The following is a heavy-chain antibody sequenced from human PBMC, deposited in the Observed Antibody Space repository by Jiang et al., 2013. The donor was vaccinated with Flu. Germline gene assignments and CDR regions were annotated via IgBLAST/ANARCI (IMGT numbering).Heavy chain of an antibody. Sequence: KKTGGGRLKISCKGSGYSFSYHWIAWVRQKPGKGLEWMGFIYPGDSDGTYSPALQGRVTISVDESISTAYLQWISLNASDTAMYYCARVGAFGSGDAFDMWGQGTMVIVSS. CDR1: GYSFSYHW. V-gene: IGHV5-51*01. D-gene: IGHD3-10*01. CDR2: IYPGDSDG. J-gene: IGHJ3*02. CDR3: ARVGAFGSGDAFDM.